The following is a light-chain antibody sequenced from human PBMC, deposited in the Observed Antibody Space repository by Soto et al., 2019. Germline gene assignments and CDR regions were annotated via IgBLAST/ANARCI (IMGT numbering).Light chain of an antibody. CDR2: DAS. CDR3: QHRSNWPLT. J-gene: IGKJ4*01. V-gene: IGKV3-11*01. Sequence: EMVLTQSPATLSLSPGERATLSCRASQSVRSFLAWYKQKPGKAPRLLTNDASNRATGIPARFSGSGFGTVFTLTISSLEPEDFAVYYCQHRSNWPLTFGGGTKVDIK. CDR1: QSVRSF.